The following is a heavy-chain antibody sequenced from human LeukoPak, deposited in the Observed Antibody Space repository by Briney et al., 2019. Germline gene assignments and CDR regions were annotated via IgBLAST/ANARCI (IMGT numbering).Heavy chain of an antibody. CDR2: IFYSGST. D-gene: IGHD6-6*01. CDR1: GGSISSSSYY. CDR3: ARHSLAARLNYYYMDV. V-gene: IGHV4-39*01. Sequence: PSETLSLTCTVSGGSISSSSYYWGWIRQPPGKGLEWIGSIFYSGSTYYNPSLKSRVTISVDTSKNQFSLKLSSVTAADTAVYYCARHSLAARLNYYYMDVWGKGTTVTVSS. J-gene: IGHJ6*03.